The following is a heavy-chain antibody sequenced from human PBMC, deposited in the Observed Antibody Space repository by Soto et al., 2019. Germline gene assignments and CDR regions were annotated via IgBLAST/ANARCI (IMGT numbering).Heavy chain of an antibody. V-gene: IGHV1-2*02. CDR1: GYTFTAYH. CDR3: ARHMDYYYGRGSGNGHGV. D-gene: IGHD3-10*02. Sequence: QVRLVQSGAEVKEPGDSVRVSCEASGYTFTAYHIHWVRQAPGQGLEWMGWINPKFGDTGYAQDFQGRVSMTSDMSISTVYMELRRLTSDDPAIYYCARHMDYYYGRGSGNGHGVWGQGTTVTVFS. J-gene: IGHJ6*02. CDR2: INPKFGDT.